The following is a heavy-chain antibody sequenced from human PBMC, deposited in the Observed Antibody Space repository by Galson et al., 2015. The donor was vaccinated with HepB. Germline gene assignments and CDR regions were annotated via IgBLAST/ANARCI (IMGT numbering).Heavy chain of an antibody. CDR2: ISSSSSTI. CDR3: ARYCSGGSCHYYFDY. J-gene: IGHJ4*02. D-gene: IGHD2-15*01. Sequence: SLRLSCAASGFTFSSYSMNWVRQAPGKGLEWVSYISSSSSTIYYADSVKGRFTISRDNAKNSLYLQMNSLRDEDTAVYYCARYCSGGSCHYYFDYWGQGTLVTVSS. V-gene: IGHV3-48*02. CDR1: GFTFSSYS.